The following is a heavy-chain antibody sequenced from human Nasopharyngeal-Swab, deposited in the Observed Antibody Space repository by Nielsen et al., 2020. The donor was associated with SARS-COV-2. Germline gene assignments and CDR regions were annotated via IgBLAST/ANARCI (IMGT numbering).Heavy chain of an antibody. D-gene: IGHD2-15*01. V-gene: IGHV3-73*01. CDR2: IRSKGNTYAT. Sequence: GGSRRPSCAASGFTFSDSAIHWVRKASGKGLEGVGRIRSKGNTYATAYAASVKGRFIIFRDDPTNTEYLQMNSLKTEDTAVYYCTRCGGGCYSGRDYWGQGTLVTVSS. J-gene: IGHJ4*02. CDR3: TRCGGGCYSGRDY. CDR1: GFTFSDSA.